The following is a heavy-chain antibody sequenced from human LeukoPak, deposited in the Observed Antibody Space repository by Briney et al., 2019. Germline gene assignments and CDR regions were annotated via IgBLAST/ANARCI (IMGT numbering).Heavy chain of an antibody. Sequence: GGSLRLSCAASGFTFSNYAMSWVRQAPGKGLEWVSAISGSGGETYYADSVKGRFTISRDNSKNTLFLQMNSLRAEDTAVYYCARRAGAYSHPYDYWGQGTLVTVSS. V-gene: IGHV3-23*01. D-gene: IGHD4/OR15-4a*01. CDR3: ARRAGAYSHPYDY. CDR2: ISGSGGET. CDR1: GFTFSNYA. J-gene: IGHJ4*02.